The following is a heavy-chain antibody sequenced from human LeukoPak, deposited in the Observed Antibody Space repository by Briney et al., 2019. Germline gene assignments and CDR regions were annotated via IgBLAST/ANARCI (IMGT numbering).Heavy chain of an antibody. V-gene: IGHV1-46*01. D-gene: IGHD3-10*01. CDR3: ARDSGMVRGTVDY. CDR1: GYTFTSYY. CDR2: INPSGGST. J-gene: IGHJ4*02. Sequence: ASVKVSCKSSGYTFTSYYMYWVRQAPGQGLEWMGIINPSGGSTSYAQKFQGRVTMTRDTSRSTVYMELSSLRSEDTAVYYCARDSGMVRGTVDYWGQGTLVTVSS.